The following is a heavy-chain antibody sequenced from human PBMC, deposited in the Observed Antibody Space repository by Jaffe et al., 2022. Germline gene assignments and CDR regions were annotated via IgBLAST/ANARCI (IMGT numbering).Heavy chain of an antibody. J-gene: IGHJ4*02. V-gene: IGHV4-34*01. CDR3: ARGCPYYDILTGLLTCPIDY. D-gene: IGHD3-9*01. Sequence: QVQLQQWGAGLLKPSETLSLTCAVYGGSFSGYYWSWIRQPPGKGLEWIGEINHSGSTNYNPSLKSRVTISVDTSKNQFSLKLSSVTAADTAVYYCARGCPYYDILTGLLTCPIDYWGQGTLVTVSS. CDR1: GGSFSGYY. CDR2: INHSGST.